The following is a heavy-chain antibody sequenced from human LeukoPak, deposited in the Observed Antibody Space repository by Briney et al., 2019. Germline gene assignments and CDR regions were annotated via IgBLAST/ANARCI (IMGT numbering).Heavy chain of an antibody. V-gene: IGHV4-30-2*01. CDR1: GGSISSGGYS. Sequence: PSETLSLTCAVSGGSISSGGYSWSWIRQPPGKGLEWIGYIYHSGSTYYNPSLKSRVTISVDTSKNQFSLKLSSVTAADTAVYYCARVSARLSSTPRPLTRYYYMDVWGKGTTVTVSS. J-gene: IGHJ6*03. D-gene: IGHD2-15*01. CDR3: ARVSARLSSTPRPLTRYYYMDV. CDR2: IYHSGST.